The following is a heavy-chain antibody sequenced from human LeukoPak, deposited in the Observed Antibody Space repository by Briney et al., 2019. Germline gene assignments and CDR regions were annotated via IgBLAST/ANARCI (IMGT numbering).Heavy chain of an antibody. CDR2: IKQDGSEK. Sequence: GGSLRLSCAASGFTFSSSAMSWVRQAPGKGLEWVANIKQDGSEKYYVDSVKGRFTISRDNAKNSLHLQMNSLRAEDTAVYYCARRYFDYWGQGTLVTVSS. J-gene: IGHJ4*02. V-gene: IGHV3-7*01. CDR3: ARRYFDY. CDR1: GFTFSSSA.